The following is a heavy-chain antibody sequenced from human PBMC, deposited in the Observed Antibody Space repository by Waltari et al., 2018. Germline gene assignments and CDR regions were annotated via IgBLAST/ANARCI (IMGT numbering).Heavy chain of an antibody. Sequence: EVQLVESGGGLVQPGGSLRLSCAASGFTFSSYSMNWVRQAPGKGLEWVSYISSSSSTIYYADSVKGRFTISRDNAKNSLYLQMNSLRAEDTAVYYCARAANYDFWSGYSDDAFDIWGQGTMVTVSS. CDR3: ARAANYDFWSGYSDDAFDI. V-gene: IGHV3-48*01. D-gene: IGHD3-3*01. CDR2: ISSSSSTI. CDR1: GFTFSSYS. J-gene: IGHJ3*02.